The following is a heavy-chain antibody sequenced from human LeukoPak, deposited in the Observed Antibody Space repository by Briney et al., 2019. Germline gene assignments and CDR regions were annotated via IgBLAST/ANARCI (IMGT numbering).Heavy chain of an antibody. CDR2: ITGSSIYL. CDR3: ARDLTVTSTCWFDL. Sequence: PGGSLRLSCAVSGFTFSSYTMNWVRQAPGKGLEWVSSITGSSIYLYYADSVNGRFTISRDNAKNSVYLQMNNLGAEDTAVYYCARDLTVTSTCWFDLWGQGTLVTVSS. CDR1: GFTFSSYT. D-gene: IGHD4-11*01. V-gene: IGHV3-21*01. J-gene: IGHJ5*02.